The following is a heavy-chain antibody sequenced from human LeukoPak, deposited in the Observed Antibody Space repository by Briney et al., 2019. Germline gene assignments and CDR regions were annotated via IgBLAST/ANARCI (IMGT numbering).Heavy chain of an antibody. V-gene: IGHV1-2*02. D-gene: IGHD3-22*01. CDR3: AREAVTYYYDSSGYLND. Sequence: ASLKVSCTASGYTFTGYYMHWVRQTPGQRLEWMGWINPNSGGTNYAQKFQGRVTMTRDTSISTAYMELSRLRSDDTAVYYCAREAVTYYYDSSGYLNDWGQGTLVTVSS. CDR2: INPNSGGT. CDR1: GYTFTGYY. J-gene: IGHJ4*02.